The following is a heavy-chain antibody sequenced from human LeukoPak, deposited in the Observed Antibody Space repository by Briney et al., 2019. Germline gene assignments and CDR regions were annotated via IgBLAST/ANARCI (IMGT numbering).Heavy chain of an antibody. CDR2: ISFSSTHI. CDR3: ARGCGADSWCVDY. D-gene: IGHD2-21*01. J-gene: IGHJ4*02. V-gene: IGHV3-21*01. Sequence: GGSLRLSCAASGFIFSNYGMSWVRQAPGKGLEWVSSISFSSTHIYYADSIQGRFTISRDNSKNTLYLQMDSLKTEDTGVYYCARGCGADSWCVDYWGQGTLVTVSS. CDR1: GFIFSNYG.